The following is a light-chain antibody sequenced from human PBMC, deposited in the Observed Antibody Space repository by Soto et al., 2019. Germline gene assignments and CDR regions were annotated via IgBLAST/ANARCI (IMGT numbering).Light chain of an antibody. Sequence: SYELTQPPSVSVAPGKTVRITYGGNNIGSKSVHWYQQKPGQAPVLVIYYDSDRPSGIPERFSGSNSGNTATLTISRVEAGDEADYYCQVWDSSSDPWVFGGGTKLTVL. V-gene: IGLV3-21*04. CDR1: NIGSKS. CDR2: YDS. J-gene: IGLJ3*02. CDR3: QVWDSSSDPWV.